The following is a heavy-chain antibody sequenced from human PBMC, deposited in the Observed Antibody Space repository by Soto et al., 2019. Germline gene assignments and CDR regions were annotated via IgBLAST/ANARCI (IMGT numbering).Heavy chain of an antibody. J-gene: IGHJ4*02. Sequence: GGSLKVCCAASGFTFSSYVMSWVRQAPGKGLEWVSAISGSDGSTYYADSVQGRFAISRDNSKNTLYLQMNSLRAEDTAIYYCAKDRENRYFFDYWGQGTLVTVYS. V-gene: IGHV3-23*01. CDR2: ISGSDGST. D-gene: IGHD1-26*01. CDR1: GFTFSSYV. CDR3: AKDRENRYFFDY.